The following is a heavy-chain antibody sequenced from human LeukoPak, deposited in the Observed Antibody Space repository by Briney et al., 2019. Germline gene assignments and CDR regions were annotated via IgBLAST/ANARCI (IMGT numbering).Heavy chain of an antibody. CDR3: AKTLVVAAREPYFDY. V-gene: IGHV4-34*01. CDR1: GGSFSGYY. Sequence: AETLSLTCAVYGGSFSGYYWSWIRQPPGKGLEWIGEINHSGSTNYNPSLKSRDTISVDTYKNHFSLKLSSVTAADTAVYYCAKTLVVAAREPYFDYWGQGTLVTVSS. D-gene: IGHD2-15*01. CDR2: INHSGST. J-gene: IGHJ4*02.